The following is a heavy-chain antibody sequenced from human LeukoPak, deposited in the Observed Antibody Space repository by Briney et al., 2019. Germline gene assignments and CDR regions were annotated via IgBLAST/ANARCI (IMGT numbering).Heavy chain of an antibody. V-gene: IGHV4-4*02. CDR3: ASQVVPAATNGFDP. CDR1: GGSISSSNW. D-gene: IGHD2-2*01. Sequence: PSETLSLTCAVSGGSISSSNWWSWVRQPPGKGLEWIGEIYHSGSTNYNPSLKSRVTISVDKSKNQFSLKLNSVTAADTAVYYCASQVVPAATNGFDPWGQGTLVTVSS. J-gene: IGHJ5*02. CDR2: IYHSGST.